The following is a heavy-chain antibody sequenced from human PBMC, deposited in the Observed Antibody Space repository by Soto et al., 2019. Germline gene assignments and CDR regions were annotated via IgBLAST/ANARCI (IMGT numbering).Heavy chain of an antibody. CDR1: GFSVTNNY. J-gene: IGHJ4*02. Sequence: EVPVVESGGGLVQPGGSLRLSCAASGFSVTNNYMNWVRQAPGKGLEWVSIIDIGGNTYYAESVKDRFTISRDNSSDTXXLHVDSLRPEGTAVYFCARGRGRTGYLGRDHYFDYCGQGTLVSVSP. V-gene: IGHV3-66*01. D-gene: IGHD3-16*02. CDR3: ARGRGRTGYLGRDHYFDY. CDR2: IDIGGNT.